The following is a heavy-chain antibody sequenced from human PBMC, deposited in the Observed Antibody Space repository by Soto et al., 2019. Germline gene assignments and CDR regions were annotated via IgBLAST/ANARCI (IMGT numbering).Heavy chain of an antibody. CDR1: GGSFSGYY. CDR3: ARGPRTIFGVVIPFDY. Sequence: PSETLSLTCAVYGGSFSGYYWSWIRQPPGKGLEWIGEINHSGSTNYNPSLKSRVTISVDTSKNQFSLKLSSVTAADTAVYYCARGPRTIFGVVIPFDYWGQGTLVTVSS. V-gene: IGHV4-34*01. CDR2: INHSGST. D-gene: IGHD3-3*01. J-gene: IGHJ4*02.